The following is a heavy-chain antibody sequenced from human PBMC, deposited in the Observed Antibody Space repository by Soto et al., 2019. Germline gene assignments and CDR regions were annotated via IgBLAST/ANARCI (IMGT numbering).Heavy chain of an antibody. V-gene: IGHV3-48*03. Sequence: GGSLRLSCAASGFSFSYYGMNWVRQAPGKGLEWIAHNSFSGSTIYYADSVKGRFSISRDNSKNFLYLQMSGLRADDSAVYYCTRGAGFFYGVDVWGLGTTVTVSS. D-gene: IGHD3-10*01. CDR2: NSFSGSTI. J-gene: IGHJ6*02. CDR1: GFSFSYYG. CDR3: TRGAGFFYGVDV.